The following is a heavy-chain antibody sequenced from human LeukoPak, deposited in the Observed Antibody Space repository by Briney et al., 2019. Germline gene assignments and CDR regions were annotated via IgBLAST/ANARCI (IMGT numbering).Heavy chain of an antibody. V-gene: IGHV3-33*01. J-gene: IGHJ6*02. CDR2: IWYDGSNK. D-gene: IGHD2-15*01. CDR3: ARGVPNQRYCSGGSCYDYYYYGMDV. CDR1: GFTFSSYG. Sequence: GRSLRLSCAASGFTFSSYGMHWVRQAPGKGLEWVAVIWYDGSNKYHADSVKGRFTISRDNSKNTLYLQMNSLRAEDTAVYYCARGVPNQRYCSGGSCYDYYYYGMDVWGQGTTVTVSS.